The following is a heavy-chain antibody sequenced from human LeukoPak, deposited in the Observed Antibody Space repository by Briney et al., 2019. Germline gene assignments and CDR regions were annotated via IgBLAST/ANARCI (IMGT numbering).Heavy chain of an antibody. Sequence: SETLSLNCAVSGGSISSGGYSWSWFRQPPGKGLEWIGYIYHSGSTYYNPSLKSRVIFAVERSKNQFPLQLSSVTSADTAVYYCARGTGYSNFDYWGQGTLVTVSS. CDR3: ARGTGYSNFDY. CDR1: GGSISSGGYS. J-gene: IGHJ4*02. CDR2: IYHSGST. V-gene: IGHV4-30-2*01. D-gene: IGHD3/OR15-3a*01.